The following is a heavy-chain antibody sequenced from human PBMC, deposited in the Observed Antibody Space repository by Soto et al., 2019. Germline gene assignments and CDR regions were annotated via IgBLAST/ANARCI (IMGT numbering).Heavy chain of an antibody. J-gene: IGHJ4*02. D-gene: IGHD3-10*01. V-gene: IGHV3-30-3*01. CDR3: ARDQALLWFGELLY. CDR1: GFTFSSYA. Sequence: ESLGGVVQPGRSLRLSCAASGFTFSSYAMHWVRQAPGKGLEWVAVISYDGSNKYYADSVKGRFTISRDNSKNTLYLQMNSLRAEDTAVYYCARDQALLWFGELLYWGQGTLVTVSS. CDR2: ISYDGSNK.